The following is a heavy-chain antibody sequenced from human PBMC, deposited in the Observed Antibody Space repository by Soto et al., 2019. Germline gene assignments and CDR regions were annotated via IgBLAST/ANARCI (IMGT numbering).Heavy chain of an antibody. V-gene: IGHV4-34*01. CDR2: INHSGST. CDR3: ARGGYDSSGYYYYYPDY. D-gene: IGHD3-22*01. J-gene: IGHJ4*02. Sequence: SETLSLTCAVYGGSFSGYYWSWIRQPPGKGLEWIGEINHSGSTNYNPSLKSRVTISVDTSKNQFSLKLSSVTAADTAVYYCARGGYDSSGYYYYYPDYWGQGTLVTVSS. CDR1: GGSFSGYY.